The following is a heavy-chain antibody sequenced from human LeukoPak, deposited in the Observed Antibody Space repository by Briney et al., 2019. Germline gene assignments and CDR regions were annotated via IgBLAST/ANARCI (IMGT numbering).Heavy chain of an antibody. CDR2: ISAYNGNT. CDR3: AREYSSVRRQGYYLYYYYMDV. Sequence: ASVKVSCKASGYTFTSYGISWVRQAPGQGLEWMGWISAYNGNTNYAQKLQGRVTMTTDTSTSTAYMELRSLRSDDTAVYYCAREYSSVRRQGYYLYYYYMDVWGKGTTVTVSS. CDR1: GYTFTSYG. V-gene: IGHV1-18*01. J-gene: IGHJ6*03. D-gene: IGHD6-19*01.